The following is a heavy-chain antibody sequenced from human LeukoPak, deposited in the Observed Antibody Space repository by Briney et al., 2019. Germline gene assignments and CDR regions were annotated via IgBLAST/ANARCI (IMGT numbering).Heavy chain of an antibody. CDR1: GFTFTSYT. V-gene: IGHV3-21*01. Sequence: GGSLRLSCAASGFTFTSYTMNWVRQAPGKGLEWVASIGTTSTFIHYADSVKGRFTISRDNAKDSLFLQMNSLRAEDTAVYYCAKAHPGFDYWGQGTLVTVSS. J-gene: IGHJ4*02. CDR2: IGTTSTFI. CDR3: AKAHPGFDY.